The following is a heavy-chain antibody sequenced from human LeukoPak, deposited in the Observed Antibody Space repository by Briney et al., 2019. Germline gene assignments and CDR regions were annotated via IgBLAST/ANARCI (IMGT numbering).Heavy chain of an antibody. CDR2: ISSSGNTK. J-gene: IGHJ6*03. Sequence: GGSLRLSCAASGFTFSSHEMNWVRRAPGKGLEWVAYISSSGNTKYYADSVRGRFTISRDNSKNTLYLQMNSLRAEDTAVYYCAKENGYSYGNYYYYYYMDVWGKGTTVTVSS. D-gene: IGHD5-18*01. CDR1: GFTFSSHE. V-gene: IGHV3-48*03. CDR3: AKENGYSYGNYYYYYYMDV.